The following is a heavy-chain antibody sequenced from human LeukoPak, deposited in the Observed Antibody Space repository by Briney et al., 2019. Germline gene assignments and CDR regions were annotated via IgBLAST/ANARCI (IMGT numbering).Heavy chain of an antibody. J-gene: IGHJ3*02. D-gene: IGHD5-12*01. CDR3: ARGAGGYDWNDAFDI. V-gene: IGHV3-21*01. CDR2: ITSSSSFI. CDR1: RFPFSSYS. Sequence: KTGGSLRLSCAASRFPFSSYSMNWVRQAPGKGLEWVSSITSSSSFIYYADSVKGRFTISRDNARNSLYLQMNSLRAEDTAVYYCARGAGGYDWNDAFDIWGQGTMVTVSS.